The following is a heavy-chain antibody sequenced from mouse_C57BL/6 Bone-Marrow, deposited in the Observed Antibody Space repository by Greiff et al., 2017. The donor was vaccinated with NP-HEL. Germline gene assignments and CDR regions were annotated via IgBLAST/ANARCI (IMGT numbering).Heavy chain of an antibody. D-gene: IGHD1-1*01. CDR2: IWSGGST. Sequence: VQVVESGPGLVQPSQSLSITCTVSGFSLTSYGVHWVRQSPGKGLEWLGVIWSGGSTDYNAAFISRLSISKDNSKSQVFFKMNSLQADDTAIYYCARVLFYGSSPLGMDYWGQGTSVTVSS. V-gene: IGHV2-2*01. CDR3: ARVLFYGSSPLGMDY. J-gene: IGHJ4*01. CDR1: GFSLTSYG.